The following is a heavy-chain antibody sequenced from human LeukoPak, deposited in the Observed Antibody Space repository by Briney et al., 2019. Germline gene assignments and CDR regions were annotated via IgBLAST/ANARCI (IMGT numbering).Heavy chain of an antibody. Sequence: TSQTLSLTCAVSGGSISSDGCSWSWIRQPPGKGLEWIGYIYHSGSTYYNPSLKSRVTISVDRSKNQFSLKLSSVTAADTAVYYCAREGSSWSYFDYWGQGTLVTVSS. CDR3: AREGSSWSYFDY. V-gene: IGHV4-30-2*01. D-gene: IGHD6-13*01. J-gene: IGHJ4*02. CDR1: GGSISSDGCS. CDR2: IYHSGST.